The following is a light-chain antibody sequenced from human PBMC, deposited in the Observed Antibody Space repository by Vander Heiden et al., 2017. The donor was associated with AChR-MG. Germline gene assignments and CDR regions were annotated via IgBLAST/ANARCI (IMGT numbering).Light chain of an antibody. CDR1: QSVSSIY. CDR2: GAS. Sequence: EIVLRQATGTLSLSPGERATLSCRASQSVSSIYLSWYQQKPGQAPRLLIYGASSRATGIPDRFSGSGSGTDFTLTISRLEPEDFAVYYCQQYGSSPYTFGQGTKLEIK. V-gene: IGKV3-20*01. CDR3: QQYGSSPYT. J-gene: IGKJ2*01.